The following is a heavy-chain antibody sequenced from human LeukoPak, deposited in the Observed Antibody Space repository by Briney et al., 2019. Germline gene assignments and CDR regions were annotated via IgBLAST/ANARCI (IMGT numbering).Heavy chain of an antibody. CDR1: GGSISSYY. V-gene: IGHV4-4*07. Sequence: PSETLSLTCTVSGGSISSYYWSWIRQPAGKGLEWIGRIYTSGSTNYNPSLKSRVTMSVDTSKNQFSLKLSSVTAADTAVYYCARDLRQMGGYYFNDAFDIWGQGTMVTVSS. CDR2: IYTSGST. CDR3: ARDLRQMGGYYFNDAFDI. J-gene: IGHJ3*02. D-gene: IGHD3-3*01.